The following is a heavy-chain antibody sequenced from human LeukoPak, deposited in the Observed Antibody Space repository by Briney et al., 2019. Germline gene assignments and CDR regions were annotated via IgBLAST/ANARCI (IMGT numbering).Heavy chain of an antibody. CDR3: ARGYVHGDY. CDR2: IYASGSA. D-gene: IGHD3-16*01. Sequence: SETLSLTCSVSGDSISTYYWSWIRQPAGKRLEWIGRIYASGSAEYNPYLKSRVSMSIDTSKYHFSLDLTSVTAADTAVYFCARGYVHGDYWGQGILVIVSS. J-gene: IGHJ4*02. V-gene: IGHV4-4*07. CDR1: GDSISTYY.